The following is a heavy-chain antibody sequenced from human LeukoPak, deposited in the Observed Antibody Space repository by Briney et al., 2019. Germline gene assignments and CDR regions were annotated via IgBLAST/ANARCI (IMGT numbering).Heavy chain of an antibody. J-gene: IGHJ4*02. Sequence: SVKVSCKASGGTFSSYAISWLRQAPGQGLEWMGGIIPIFGTANYAQKFQGRVTITTDESTSTAYMELSSLRSEDTAVYYCAREIGRGYDSSGYYWGQGTLVTVSS. CDR3: AREIGRGYDSSGYY. V-gene: IGHV1-69*05. D-gene: IGHD3-22*01. CDR1: GGTFSSYA. CDR2: IIPIFGTA.